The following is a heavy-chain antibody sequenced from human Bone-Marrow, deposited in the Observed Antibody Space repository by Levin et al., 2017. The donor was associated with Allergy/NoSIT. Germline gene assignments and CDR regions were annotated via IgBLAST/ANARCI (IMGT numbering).Heavy chain of an antibody. CDR3: AKTSNLRGSIAAADY. D-gene: IGHD6-13*01. Sequence: SCAASGFSLDGYAMHWVRQAPGKGLEWVSGISSNSGTIGYADSVKGRFTISRDNAKNSLYPQMNSLRGEDSALYYCAKTSNLRGSIAAADYWGQGTLVTVSS. V-gene: IGHV3-9*01. CDR1: GFSLDGYA. J-gene: IGHJ4*02. CDR2: ISSNSGTI.